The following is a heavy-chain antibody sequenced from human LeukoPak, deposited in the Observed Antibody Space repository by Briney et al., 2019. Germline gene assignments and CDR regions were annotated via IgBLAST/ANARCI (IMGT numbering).Heavy chain of an antibody. V-gene: IGHV3-48*03. CDR1: GFTFSIYA. J-gene: IGHJ4*02. Sequence: GGSLRLSCAASGFTFSIYAMSWVRQAPGKGLQWVSYISSSGSTKYYADSVKGRFTISRDNAKNSLYLQMNSLRAEDTAVYYCARVYRSGGSIDYWGQGTLVTVSS. CDR2: ISSSGSTK. D-gene: IGHD2-15*01. CDR3: ARVYRSGGSIDY.